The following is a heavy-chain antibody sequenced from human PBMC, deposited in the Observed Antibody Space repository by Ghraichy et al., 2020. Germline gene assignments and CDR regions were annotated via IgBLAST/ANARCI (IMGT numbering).Heavy chain of an antibody. CDR2: ITPDGSYT. V-gene: IGHV3-74*01. D-gene: IGHD1-1*01. Sequence: GGSLRLSCAASGFTLSGYWMHWVRQAPGKGLMWVSRITPDGSYTDYADSAKGRFTISRDNAKNTLYLQMNSLSAEDTAVYYCIRGAAYWTGVDYWGHGTLVTVSS. CDR1: GFTLSGYW. CDR3: IRGAAYWTGVDY. J-gene: IGHJ4*01.